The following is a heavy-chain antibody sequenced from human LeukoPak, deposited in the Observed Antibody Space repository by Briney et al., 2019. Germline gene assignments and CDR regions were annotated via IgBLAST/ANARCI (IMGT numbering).Heavy chain of an antibody. Sequence: SETLSLTCTVSGGSISSSSYYWGWIRQPPGKGLEWIGSIYYSGSTNYNPSLKSRVTISVDTSKSQFSLKLSSVTAADTAVYYCARGGRAMVYFDYRGQGTLVTVSS. J-gene: IGHJ4*02. D-gene: IGHD5-18*01. CDR3: ARGGRAMVYFDY. CDR1: GGSISSSSYY. CDR2: IYYSGST. V-gene: IGHV4-39*07.